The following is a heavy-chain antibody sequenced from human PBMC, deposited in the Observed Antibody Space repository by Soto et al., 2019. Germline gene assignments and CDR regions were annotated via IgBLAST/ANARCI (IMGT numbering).Heavy chain of an antibody. CDR2: INHSGST. D-gene: IGHD3-10*01. V-gene: IGHV4-34*01. Sequence: SETLSLTCAVFGESFSGYYWTWIRQPPGKGLEWIGEINHSGSTNYNPSLKSRVTMSVDTSKNQFSLKLSSLTAADTAVYYCAIGFDYYGSGSPLGMDVWGQGNTVTVSS. J-gene: IGHJ6*02. CDR3: AIGFDYYGSGSPLGMDV. CDR1: GESFSGYY.